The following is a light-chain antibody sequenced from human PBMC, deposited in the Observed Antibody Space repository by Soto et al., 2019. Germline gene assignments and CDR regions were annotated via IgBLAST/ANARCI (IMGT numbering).Light chain of an antibody. J-gene: IGKJ1*01. CDR1: QSVKTK. V-gene: IGKV3-15*01. CDR3: QQYSDWPQWT. Sequence: IVMTQSPDTLSVSPGERASLSCRASQSVKTKLAWYQKKPGQPPRLLIYGASIRATGIPARFSGSGSGTEFTLTISSLQSEDFAVYYCQQYSDWPQWTFGQGTKVEIK. CDR2: GAS.